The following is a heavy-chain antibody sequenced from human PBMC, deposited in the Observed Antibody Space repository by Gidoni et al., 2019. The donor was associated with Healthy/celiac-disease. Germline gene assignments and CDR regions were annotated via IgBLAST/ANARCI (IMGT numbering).Heavy chain of an antibody. D-gene: IGHD2-15*01. CDR3: ARERGWGIVVVVAATGPFDY. CDR2: ISISSSTI. CDR1: GFTFSSDS. V-gene: IGHV3-48*01. Sequence: EVQLVESGGGLVQPGGSLRLSCAASGFTFSSDSMNWVRQAPGKGLGGVSYISISSSTIYYADSVKGRFTISRDNAKNSLYLQMNSLRAEDTAVYYCARERGWGIVVVVAATGPFDYWGQGTLVTVSS. J-gene: IGHJ4*02.